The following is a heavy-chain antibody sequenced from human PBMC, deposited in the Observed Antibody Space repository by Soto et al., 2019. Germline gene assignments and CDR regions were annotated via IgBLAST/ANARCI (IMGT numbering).Heavy chain of an antibody. CDR3: ARLAYSNYSP. CDR1: GCSVKAGGYY. Sequence: FVTLSLTCSVSGCSVKAGGYYWVWTSQPPGNCLEWLATIYYSGTTYYNPSRKSRLPFPLATSKNLSSLDLPSVPAAATVFYSCARLAYSNYSPWVQGTLVTVSS. CDR2: IYYSGTT. D-gene: IGHD5-12*01. V-gene: IGHV4-39*01. J-gene: IGHJ5*02.